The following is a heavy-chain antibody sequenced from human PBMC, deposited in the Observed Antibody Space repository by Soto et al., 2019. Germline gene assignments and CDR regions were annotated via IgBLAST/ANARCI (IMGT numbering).Heavy chain of an antibody. V-gene: IGHV3-30*18. CDR2: MSYDGSNE. J-gene: IGHJ4*02. Sequence: PGGSLRLSCVVSQISFSSYWMTWVRQAPGKGLEWEALMSYDGSNEYYADSVKGRFTISRDNAKNSLYLQMNSLRAEDTAFYYCVKDKGSYSSSAIFDNWGQGTLVTVSS. CDR3: VKDKGSYSSSAIFDN. D-gene: IGHD6-6*01. CDR1: QISFSSYW.